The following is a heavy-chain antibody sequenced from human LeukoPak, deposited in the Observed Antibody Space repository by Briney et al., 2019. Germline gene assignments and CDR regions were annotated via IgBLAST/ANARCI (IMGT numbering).Heavy chain of an antibody. D-gene: IGHD4-11*01. CDR2: MYSGGST. V-gene: IGHV3-66*01. Sequence: GGSLRLSCAASGYTVSSYYMTWVRQAPGKGLEWVSVMYSGGSTYYADSVKGRVAISRDNSQNTVFLQMNSVRVEDTAVYYCARSYSNHLFGMDVWGQGTAVTVSS. CDR1: GYTVSSYY. CDR3: ARSYSNHLFGMDV. J-gene: IGHJ6*02.